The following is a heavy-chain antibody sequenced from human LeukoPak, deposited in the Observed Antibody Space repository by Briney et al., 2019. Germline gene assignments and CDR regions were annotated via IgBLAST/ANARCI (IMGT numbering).Heavy chain of an antibody. D-gene: IGHD5-24*01. CDR3: ARDRYSVGYNYNAFDI. CDR2: IYTSGST. J-gene: IGHJ3*02. CDR1: GGSISRYF. Sequence: SETLSLTRAVSGGSISRYFWSWIRQPARKGLEWIGRIYTSGSTSYNPSLKSRVTMSVDTSKNQFSLKLSSVTAADTAVYYCARDRYSVGYNYNAFDIWGQGTMVTVSS. V-gene: IGHV4-4*07.